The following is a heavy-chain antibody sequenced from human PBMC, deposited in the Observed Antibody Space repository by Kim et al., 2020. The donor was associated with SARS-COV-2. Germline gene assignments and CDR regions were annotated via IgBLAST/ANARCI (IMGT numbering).Heavy chain of an antibody. J-gene: IGHJ4*02. V-gene: IGHV4-39*01. D-gene: IGHD2-2*01. Sequence: SETLSLTCTVSGGSISSSSYYWGWIRQPPGKGLEWIGSIYYSGSTYYNPSLKSRVTISVDTAKNQFSLKLSSVTAADTAVYYCARRPDCSSTSCYAPFDYWGQGTLVTVSS. CDR2: IYYSGST. CDR1: GGSISSSSYY. CDR3: ARRPDCSSTSCYAPFDY.